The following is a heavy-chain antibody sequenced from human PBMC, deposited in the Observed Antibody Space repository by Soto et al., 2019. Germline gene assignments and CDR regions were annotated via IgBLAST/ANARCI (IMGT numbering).Heavy chain of an antibody. J-gene: IGHJ4*02. V-gene: IGHV1-18*01. CDR1: GYTFNSYG. Sequence: QLPLVQSGAEVKKPGASVKVSCKASGYTFNSYGISWVRQAPGQGLEWMGWISAYNGNTYHAQRFQGRVSMTTDTSTSTAYMELRSLRSDDTAVYYCARGTYNWNEVLDYWGQGTLVTVSS. CDR2: ISAYNGNT. D-gene: IGHD1-1*01. CDR3: ARGTYNWNEVLDY.